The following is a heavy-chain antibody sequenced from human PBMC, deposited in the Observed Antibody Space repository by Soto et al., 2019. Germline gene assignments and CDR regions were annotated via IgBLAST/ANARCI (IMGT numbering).Heavy chain of an antibody. D-gene: IGHD3-22*01. CDR2: INPNSGGT. Sequence: ASVKVSSKASGYTFTGYYMHWVRQAPGQGLEWMGRINPNSGGTNYAQKFQGRVTMTRDTSISTAYMELSRLRSDDTAVYYCARDGDYDSRGDYWGQGTLVIVSS. J-gene: IGHJ4*02. V-gene: IGHV1-2*06. CDR3: ARDGDYDSRGDY. CDR1: GYTFTGYY.